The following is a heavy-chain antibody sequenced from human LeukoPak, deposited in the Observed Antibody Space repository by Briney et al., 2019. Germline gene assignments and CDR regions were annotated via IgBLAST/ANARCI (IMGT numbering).Heavy chain of an antibody. Sequence: ASVKVSCKASGYTFTGCYMHWVRQAPGQGLEWMGWINPNSGGTNYAQKFQGRVTMTRDTSISTAYMELSRLRSDDTAVYYCAREFLLWFGESKYPSRMDVWGQGTTVTVSS. CDR3: AREFLLWFGESKYPSRMDV. CDR1: GYTFTGCY. D-gene: IGHD3-10*01. CDR2: INPNSGGT. J-gene: IGHJ6*02. V-gene: IGHV1-2*02.